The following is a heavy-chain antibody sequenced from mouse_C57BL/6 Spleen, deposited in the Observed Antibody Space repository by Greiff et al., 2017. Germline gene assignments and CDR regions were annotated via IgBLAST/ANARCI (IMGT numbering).Heavy chain of an antibody. J-gene: IGHJ4*01. V-gene: IGHV1-64*01. D-gene: IGHD2-4*01. Sequence: VQLQQPGAELVKPGASVKLSCKASGYTFTSYWMHWVKQRPGQGLEWIGMIHPNSGSTNYNEKFKSKATLTVDKSSSTAYMQLSSLTSEDSAVYYCARSSYDYYYAMNYWGQGTSVTVSS. CDR2: IHPNSGST. CDR1: GYTFTSYW. CDR3: ARSSYDYYYAMNY.